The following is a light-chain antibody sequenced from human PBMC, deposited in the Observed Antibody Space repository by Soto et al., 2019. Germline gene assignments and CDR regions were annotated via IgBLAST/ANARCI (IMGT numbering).Light chain of an antibody. V-gene: IGKV3-20*01. CDR2: GAS. Sequence: EILLTQSPGTLSFSPGERATLSCRASQSVSRSFLGWYQQKPGQAPRLLIYGASSRATGIPDRFSGSGSGTDFTLTISRLEPEDFAVYYWQQDGSSPWTFGQGTKVEIK. J-gene: IGKJ1*01. CDR3: QQDGSSPWT. CDR1: QSVSRSF.